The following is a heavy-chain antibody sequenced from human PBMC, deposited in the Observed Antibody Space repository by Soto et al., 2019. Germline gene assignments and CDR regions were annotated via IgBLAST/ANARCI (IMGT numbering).Heavy chain of an antibody. CDR1: SASIISEQR. J-gene: IGHJ4*02. V-gene: IGHV4-4*02. CDR2: IHHSGST. CDR3: ARSFGWYAIDQ. D-gene: IGHD6-19*01. Sequence: QMQLQESGPGLVKPSETLSLTCAVSSASIISEQRWSWVRQPPGKGLEWIGEIHHSGSTNNNPSLRGRVIMSVDKSKNQYSLNLNSVTAADTAVYYCARSFGWYAIDQWGQGTLVIVSS.